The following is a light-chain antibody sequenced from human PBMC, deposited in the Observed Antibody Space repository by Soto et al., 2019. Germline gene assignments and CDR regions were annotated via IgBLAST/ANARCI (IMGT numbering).Light chain of an antibody. Sequence: QSVLTQPPSLSGAPGQRITISCTGTSYNLGAAFAVQWYQQLPGAAPKLLIYYNNNRPSGVPDRFSGSKSGPSAFLAITGLQADDEADYYCQSYDSSLSGHVVFGGGTQLTVL. CDR3: QSYDSSLSGHVV. V-gene: IGLV1-40*01. CDR1: SYNLGAAFA. CDR2: YNN. J-gene: IGLJ2*01.